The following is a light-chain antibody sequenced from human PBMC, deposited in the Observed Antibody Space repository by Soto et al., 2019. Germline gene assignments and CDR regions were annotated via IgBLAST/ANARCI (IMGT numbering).Light chain of an antibody. CDR3: QHDNDYSWT. J-gene: IGKJ1*01. V-gene: IGKV1-5*03. Sequence: DIHMTQSPSTLSASVGDRVTITCRASPSISIWLAWYQQKPGRAPNLLIYGTSSLESGVPSRFSGSGSGTEFTLTISSLQPDDFATYYCQHDNDYSWTFGQGTKVESK. CDR1: PSISIW. CDR2: GTS.